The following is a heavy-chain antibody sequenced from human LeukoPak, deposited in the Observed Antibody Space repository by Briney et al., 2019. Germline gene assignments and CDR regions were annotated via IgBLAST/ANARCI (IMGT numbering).Heavy chain of an antibody. CDR1: GGSFSGYY. J-gene: IGHJ4*02. D-gene: IGHD1-26*01. Sequence: SETLSLTCAVYGGSFSGYYWSWIRQPPGKGLEWIGEINHSGSTNYNPSLKSRVTISVDTSKNQFSLKLSSVTAADTAVYYCARVASVGATRALDYWGQGTLVTVSS. V-gene: IGHV4-34*01. CDR3: ARVASVGATRALDY. CDR2: INHSGST.